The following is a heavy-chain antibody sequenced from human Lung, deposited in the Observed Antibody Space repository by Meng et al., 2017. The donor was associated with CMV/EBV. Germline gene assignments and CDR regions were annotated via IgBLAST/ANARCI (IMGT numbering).Heavy chain of an antibody. CDR1: GYSVTSYW. CDR3: ARLKNYYDSSGYLNDAFDI. Sequence: GESXKISXKGSGYSVTSYWIGWVRQMPGKGLEWMGIIYPGDSDTRYSPSFQGQVTISADKSISTAYLQWSSLKASDTAMYYCARLKNYYDSSGYLNDAFDIWGQGTXVTVSS. CDR2: IYPGDSDT. V-gene: IGHV5-51*01. J-gene: IGHJ3*02. D-gene: IGHD3-22*01.